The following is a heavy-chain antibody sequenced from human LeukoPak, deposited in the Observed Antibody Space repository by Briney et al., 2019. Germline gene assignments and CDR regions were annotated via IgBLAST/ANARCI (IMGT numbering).Heavy chain of an antibody. V-gene: IGHV1-2*02. CDR1: GYTFTGYY. CDR3: ARIPIVVVPAAQGDNWFDP. Sequence: ASVKVSCKASGYTFTGYYMHWVRQAPGQGLEWKGWINPNSGGTNYAQKFQGRVTMTRDTSISTAYMELSRLRSDDTAVYYCARIPIVVVPAAQGDNWFDPWGQGTLVTVS. D-gene: IGHD2-2*01. J-gene: IGHJ5*02. CDR2: INPNSGGT.